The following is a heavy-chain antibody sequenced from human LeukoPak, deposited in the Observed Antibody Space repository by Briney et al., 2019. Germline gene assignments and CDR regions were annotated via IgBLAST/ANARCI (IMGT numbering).Heavy chain of an antibody. J-gene: IGHJ4*02. Sequence: PGGSLRLSCAASGFTFSSYAMSWVRQAPGKGLEWVSAISGSGGSTYYADSVKGRFTISRDNSKNTLYLQMNSLRAEDTAVYYCDCAGYSSSWAPVYWGQGTLVTVSS. V-gene: IGHV3-23*01. CDR3: DCAGYSSSWAPVY. CDR2: ISGSGGST. CDR1: GFTFSSYA. D-gene: IGHD6-13*01.